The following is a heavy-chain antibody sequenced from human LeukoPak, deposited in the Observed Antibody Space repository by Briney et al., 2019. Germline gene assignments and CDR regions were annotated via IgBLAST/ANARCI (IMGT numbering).Heavy chain of an antibody. CDR3: AGATYYYDSSGYFYFDY. D-gene: IGHD3-22*01. V-gene: IGHV5-51*01. J-gene: IGHJ4*02. CDR2: IYPGDSDT. Sequence: GESLKISCKGSGYSFTSYWIGWVRQMPGKGLGWMGIIYPGDSDTRYSPSFQGQVTISADKSISTAYLQWSSLKASDTAMYYCAGATYYYDSSGYFYFDYWGQGTLVTVSS. CDR1: GYSFTSYW.